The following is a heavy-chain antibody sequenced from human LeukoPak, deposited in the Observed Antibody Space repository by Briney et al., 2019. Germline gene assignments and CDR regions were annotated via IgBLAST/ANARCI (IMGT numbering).Heavy chain of an antibody. CDR2: ISAYNGNT. Sequence: GASVKVSCKASGYTFTSYGISWVRQAPGQGLEWMGWISAYNGNTNYAQKLQGRVTMTTDTSTSTAYMELRSLRSDDTAVYYCARGYCGGDCYSHGMDVWGQGTTVTASS. CDR3: ARGYCGGDCYSHGMDV. D-gene: IGHD2-21*02. J-gene: IGHJ6*02. V-gene: IGHV1-18*01. CDR1: GYTFTSYG.